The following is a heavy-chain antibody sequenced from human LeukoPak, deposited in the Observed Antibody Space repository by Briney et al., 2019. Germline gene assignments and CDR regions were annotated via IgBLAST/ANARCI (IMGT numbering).Heavy chain of an antibody. CDR3: ARGRSSMVRGYYYYYMDV. Sequence: SETLSLTCTVSRDSISGYSWSWIRQSPGGGLEWIGYIYYSGDTAYNPSLRSRVTISVDTSKNQFSLKLSSVTAADTAVYYCARGRSSMVRGYYYYYMDVWGKGTTVTISS. CDR1: RDSISGYS. CDR2: IYYSGDT. D-gene: IGHD3-10*01. J-gene: IGHJ6*03. V-gene: IGHV4-59*01.